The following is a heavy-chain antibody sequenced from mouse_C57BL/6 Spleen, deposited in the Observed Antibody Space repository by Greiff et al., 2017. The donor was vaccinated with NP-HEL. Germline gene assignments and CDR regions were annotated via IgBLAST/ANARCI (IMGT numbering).Heavy chain of an antibody. J-gene: IGHJ4*01. D-gene: IGHD3-3*01. CDR1: GYAFSSSW. CDR2: IYPGDGDT. Sequence: QVQLQQSGPELVKPGASVKISCKASGYAFSSSWMNWVKQRPGKGLEWIGRIYPGDGDTNYNGKFKGKATLTADKSSSTAYMQLSSLTSEDSAVYFCARRTASSMDYWGQGTSVTVSS. V-gene: IGHV1-82*01. CDR3: ARRTASSMDY.